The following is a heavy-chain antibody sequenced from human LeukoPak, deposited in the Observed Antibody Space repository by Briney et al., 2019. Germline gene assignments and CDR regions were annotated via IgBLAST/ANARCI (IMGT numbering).Heavy chain of an antibody. V-gene: IGHV3-23*01. Sequence: RASLRLSCAASGFTFSSYAMSWVRQAPGKGLEWVSGIGGSGSGTYYADSVKGRFTISRDNSKNALYLQMNSLRAEDTAVYYCAKGTYSSGWYFDYWGQGTLVTVSS. J-gene: IGHJ4*02. CDR3: AKGTYSSGWYFDY. CDR2: IGGSGSGT. D-gene: IGHD6-19*01. CDR1: GFTFSSYA.